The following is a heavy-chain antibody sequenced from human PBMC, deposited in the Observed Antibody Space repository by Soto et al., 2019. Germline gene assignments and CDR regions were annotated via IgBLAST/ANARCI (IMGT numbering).Heavy chain of an antibody. CDR3: ARGQIVVVPATHSTWFDP. D-gene: IGHD2-2*01. Sequence: ASVKVSCKTSGYSFTSYTIHWVRQAPGQRLEWMGWINTSNGNTKYSQKFQGRVTITRDTSTSTVYMELSSLRSEDTAVYYCARGQIVVVPATHSTWFDPWGQGTLVTVSS. CDR1: GYSFTSYT. J-gene: IGHJ5*02. V-gene: IGHV1-3*04. CDR2: INTSNGNT.